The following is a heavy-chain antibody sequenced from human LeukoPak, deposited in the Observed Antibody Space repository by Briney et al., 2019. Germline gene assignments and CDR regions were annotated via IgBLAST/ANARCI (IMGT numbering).Heavy chain of an antibody. D-gene: IGHD6-19*01. V-gene: IGHV3-21*01. J-gene: IGHJ6*02. CDR2: ISARNDM. CDR1: GFTFSPYG. CDR3: ARDGSGWSRDV. Sequence: GGSLRLSCAASGFTFSPYGMTWVRQPPGKGLEWVSTISARNDMYYADSMKGRVTISRDNAKNSLYLQMNGLRAEDTAVYYCARDGSGWSRDVWGQGTTVTVSS.